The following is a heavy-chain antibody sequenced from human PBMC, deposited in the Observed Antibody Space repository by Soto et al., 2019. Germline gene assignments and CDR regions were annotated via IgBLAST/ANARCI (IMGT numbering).Heavy chain of an antibody. CDR2: INSGGSA. CDR3: VRLIGNSWLDS. D-gene: IGHD2-8*01. V-gene: IGHV4-59*04. CDR1: GGSISSYY. Sequence: SETLSLTCTVSGGSISSYYWGWIRQPPGEGLEWIGNINSGGSAYYYPSLRSRVTISVDTSKNQVSLHLNSLTPDDTVVYYCVRLIGNSWLDSWGQGTLVTVSS. J-gene: IGHJ5*01.